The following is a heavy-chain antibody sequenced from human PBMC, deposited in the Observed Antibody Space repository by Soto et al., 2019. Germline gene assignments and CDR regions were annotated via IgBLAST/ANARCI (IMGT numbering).Heavy chain of an antibody. CDR1: GGTFSSYT. D-gene: IGHD6-19*01. Sequence: QVQLVQSGAEVKKPGSSVKVSCKASGGTFSSYTISWVRQAPGQGLEWMGRIIPILGIANYAQKFQGRVKITADKSTSTAYMELSSLRSEDTAVYYCARARIAVAGIGDYFDYWGQGTLVTVSS. V-gene: IGHV1-69*02. CDR3: ARARIAVAGIGDYFDY. J-gene: IGHJ4*02. CDR2: IIPILGIA.